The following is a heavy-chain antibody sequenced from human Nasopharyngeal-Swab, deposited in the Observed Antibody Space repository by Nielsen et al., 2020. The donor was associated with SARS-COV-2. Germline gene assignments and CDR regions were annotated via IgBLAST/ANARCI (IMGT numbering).Heavy chain of an antibody. D-gene: IGHD3-10*01. CDR1: GFSFSTYG. V-gene: IGHV3-33*01. J-gene: IGHJ3*01. CDR2: IWYDESNK. CDR3: ARGSSVHAFDV. Sequence: GESLKISCAASGFSFSTYGMHWVRQSPVKGLEWLTNIWYDESNKYYADSVKGRFTVSRDNSKNTLFLEMDSLRAEDTAVYYCARGSSVHAFDVWGQGTEVTVSS.